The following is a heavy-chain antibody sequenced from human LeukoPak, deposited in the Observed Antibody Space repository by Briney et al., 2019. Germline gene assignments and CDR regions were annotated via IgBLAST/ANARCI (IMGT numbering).Heavy chain of an antibody. CDR1: GGSFSGYY. CDR2: INHSGST. V-gene: IGHV4-34*01. D-gene: IGHD3-22*01. J-gene: IGHJ3*02. Sequence: SETLSLTCAVYGGSFSGYYWSWIRQPPGKGLEWIGEINHSGSTNYNPSLKSRVTISVDTSKNQFSLKLSSVTAADTAVYYCARSVVTHAFDIWGQGTMVTVSS. CDR3: ARSVVTHAFDI.